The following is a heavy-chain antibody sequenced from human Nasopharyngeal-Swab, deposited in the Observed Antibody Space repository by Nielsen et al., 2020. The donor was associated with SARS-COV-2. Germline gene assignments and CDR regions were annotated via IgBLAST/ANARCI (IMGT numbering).Heavy chain of an antibody. V-gene: IGHV3-11*06. CDR3: ARDPGYSSGWYGGDAFDI. D-gene: IGHD6-19*01. J-gene: IGHJ3*02. CDR1: GFTFSDYY. CDR2: ITSSSSYI. Sequence: GESLKISCAASGFTFSDYYMSWIRQAPGKGLEWVSSITSSSSYIYYADSVKGRFTISRDNAKNSLYLQMNSLRAEDTAVYYCARDPGYSSGWYGGDAFDIWGQGTMVTVSS.